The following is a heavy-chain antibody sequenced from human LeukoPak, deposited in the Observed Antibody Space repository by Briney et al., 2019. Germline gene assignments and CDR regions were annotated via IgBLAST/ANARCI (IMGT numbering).Heavy chain of an antibody. V-gene: IGHV1-8*01. Sequence: GASVKVSCKASGYTFTSYDIHWVRQATGQGLEWMGWMNPNSGNTGYAQKFQGRVTMTRDTSTSTVYMELSSLRSEDTAVYYCARDDYDSSGYYFDYWGQGTLVTVSS. J-gene: IGHJ4*02. CDR2: MNPNSGNT. D-gene: IGHD3-22*01. CDR3: ARDDYDSSGYYFDY. CDR1: GYTFTSYD.